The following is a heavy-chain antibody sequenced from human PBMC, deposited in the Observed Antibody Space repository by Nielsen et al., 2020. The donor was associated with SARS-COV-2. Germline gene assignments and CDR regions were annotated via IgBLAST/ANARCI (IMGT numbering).Heavy chain of an antibody. CDR1: GFTFSVYG. CDR3: ARDSQWLVTGYYYYGMDV. Sequence: GESLKISCAASGFTFSVYGMHWVRQAPGKGLEWVALISSDGTNEYYLDSVKGRFTISRDNSKNTLYLQMNSLRAEDTAVYHCARDSQWLVTGYYYYGMDVWGQGTTVTVSS. D-gene: IGHD6-19*01. V-gene: IGHV3-30*03. J-gene: IGHJ6*02. CDR2: ISSDGTNE.